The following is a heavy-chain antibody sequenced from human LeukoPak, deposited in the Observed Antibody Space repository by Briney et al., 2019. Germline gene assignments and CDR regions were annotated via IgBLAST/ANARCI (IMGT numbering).Heavy chain of an antibody. CDR3: AKDPYSGSYYDY. J-gene: IGHJ4*02. Sequence: QPGGSLRLSCVASGFTFSSYAMSWVRQAPGKGLEWVSAISGSGGSTYYADSVKGRFTISRDNSKNTLYLQMNSLRAEDTAVYYCAKDPYSGSYYDYWGQGTLVTVSS. V-gene: IGHV3-23*01. CDR1: GFTFSSYA. CDR2: ISGSGGST. D-gene: IGHD1-26*01.